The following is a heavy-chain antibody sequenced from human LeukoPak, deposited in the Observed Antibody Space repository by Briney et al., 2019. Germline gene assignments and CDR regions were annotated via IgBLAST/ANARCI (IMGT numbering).Heavy chain of an antibody. D-gene: IGHD3-3*01. CDR2: IYPGDSDT. CDR3: ARVRLRFLEWFPFDP. CDR1: GYSFTSYW. J-gene: IGHJ5*02. Sequence: GESLKISCKGSGYSFTSYWIGWVRQMPGKGLEWMGIIYPGDSDTRYSPSFQGRVTISADKSISTAYLQWSSLKASDTAMYYCARVRLRFLEWFPFDPWGQGTLVTVSS. V-gene: IGHV5-51*01.